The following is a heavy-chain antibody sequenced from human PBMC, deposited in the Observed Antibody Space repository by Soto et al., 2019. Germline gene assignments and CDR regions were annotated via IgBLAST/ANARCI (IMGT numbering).Heavy chain of an antibody. CDR1: GYTFTGYY. CDR2: INPNSGGT. V-gene: IGHV1-2*04. CDR3: AREVIAVAGTDYYYYYGMDV. J-gene: IGHJ6*02. D-gene: IGHD6-19*01. Sequence: ASVKVSCKASGYTFTGYYMHWVRQAPGQGLEWMGWINPNSGGTNYAQKFQGWVTMTRDTSISTAYMEPSRLRSDDTAVYYCAREVIAVAGTDYYYYYGMDVWGQGTTVTVSS.